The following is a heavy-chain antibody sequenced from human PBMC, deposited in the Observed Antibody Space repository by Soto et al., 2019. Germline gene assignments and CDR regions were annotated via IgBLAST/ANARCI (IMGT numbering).Heavy chain of an antibody. Sequence: GSLRLSCAASGFTFSSYAMSWVRQAPGKGLEWVSAISGSGGSTYYADSVKGRFTISRDNSKNTLYLQMNSLRAEDTAVYYCAKAFYYDSSGYYWGQGTLVTVSS. D-gene: IGHD3-22*01. CDR3: AKAFYYDSSGYY. CDR1: GFTFSSYA. J-gene: IGHJ4*02. CDR2: ISGSGGST. V-gene: IGHV3-23*01.